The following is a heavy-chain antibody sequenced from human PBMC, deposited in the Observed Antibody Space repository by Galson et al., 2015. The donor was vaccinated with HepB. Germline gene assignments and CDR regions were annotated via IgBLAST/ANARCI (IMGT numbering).Heavy chain of an antibody. CDR2: IKQDGSEK. D-gene: IGHD2-21*01. CDR1: GFTFSSYW. J-gene: IGHJ3*02. CDR3: ARDLCGGDCPYDAFDI. Sequence: SPRLSCAASGFTFSSYWMSWVRQAPGKGLEWVANIKQDGSEKYYVYSVKGRFTISRDNAKNSLYLQMNSLRAEDTAVYYCARDLCGGDCPYDAFDIWGQGTMVTVSS. V-gene: IGHV3-7*01.